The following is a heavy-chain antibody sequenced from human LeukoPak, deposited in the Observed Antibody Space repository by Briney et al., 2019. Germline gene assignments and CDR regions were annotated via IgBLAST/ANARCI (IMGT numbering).Heavy chain of an antibody. CDR2: MYYSGST. J-gene: IGHJ6*02. V-gene: IGHV4-39*01. CDR1: GGSISSSSYY. CDR3: ARSSVSSMGTMDV. D-gene: IGHD2/OR15-2a*01. Sequence: SETLSLTCTVSGGSISSSSYYWGWIRQPPGKGLEWIGIMYYSGSTYYNPSLQSRVTMSVDTSRNQFSLQLSSVTAADTAVYYCARSSVSSMGTMDVWGQGTTVTVSS.